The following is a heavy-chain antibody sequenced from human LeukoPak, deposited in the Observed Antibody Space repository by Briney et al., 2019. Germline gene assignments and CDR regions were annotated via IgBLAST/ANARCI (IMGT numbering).Heavy chain of an antibody. J-gene: IGHJ6*03. CDR2: ISYDGSNK. CDR3: AREQIAPEDPGYYYYMDV. Sequence: PGRSLRLSCAASGFTFSSYAMHWVRQAPGKGLEWVAVISYDGSNKYYADSVKGRFTISRDNSKNTLYLQMNSLRAEDTAVYYCAREQIAPEDPGYYYYMDVWGKGTTVTISS. CDR1: GFTFSSYA. V-gene: IGHV3-30*04. D-gene: IGHD1-14*01.